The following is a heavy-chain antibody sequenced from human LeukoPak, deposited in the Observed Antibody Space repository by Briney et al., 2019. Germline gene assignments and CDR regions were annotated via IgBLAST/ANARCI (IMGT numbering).Heavy chain of an antibody. J-gene: IGHJ4*02. CDR2: ISDNSAYI. V-gene: IGHV3-21*06. CDR3: ARDPAPHSAHLPHFDY. D-gene: IGHD5-18*01. CDR1: GFAFGCYT. Sequence: PGGSLRLSCAASGFAFGCYTMTWVRQAPGKGLEWVSSISDNSAYIYHADSLQGRFTTSRDNPKNSLSLQMSSLRADDTAVYYCARDPAPHSAHLPHFDYWGQGILVTVSS.